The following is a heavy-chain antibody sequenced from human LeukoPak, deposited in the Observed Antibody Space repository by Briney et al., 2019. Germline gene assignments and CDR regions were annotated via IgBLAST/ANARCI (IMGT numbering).Heavy chain of an antibody. Sequence: ASVKVSCKASGGTFSSYAISWVRQAPGQGLEWMGWISAYNGNTNYAQKLQGRVTMTTDTSTSTAYMELRSLRSDDTAVYYCARGEGYYDSSGYLFWGQGTLVTVSS. J-gene: IGHJ4*02. CDR2: ISAYNGNT. CDR3: ARGEGYYDSSGYLF. D-gene: IGHD3-22*01. V-gene: IGHV1-18*01. CDR1: GGTFSSYA.